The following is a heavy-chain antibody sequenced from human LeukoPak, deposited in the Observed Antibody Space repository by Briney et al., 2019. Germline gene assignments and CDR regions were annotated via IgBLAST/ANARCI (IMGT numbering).Heavy chain of an antibody. J-gene: IGHJ6*03. CDR2: ISSTSSYI. V-gene: IGHV3-21*01. CDR3: ARSSGWYHRGPDYYYYYMDV. CDR1: GFIFNSHS. D-gene: IGHD6-19*01. Sequence: GGSLRLSCAASGFIFNSHSMNWVRQAPGKGLEWVSSISSTSSYIYYADSVKSRFTISRDNAKNSLYLQMNSLRAEDTAVYYCARSSGWYHRGPDYYYYYMDVWGKGTTATVS.